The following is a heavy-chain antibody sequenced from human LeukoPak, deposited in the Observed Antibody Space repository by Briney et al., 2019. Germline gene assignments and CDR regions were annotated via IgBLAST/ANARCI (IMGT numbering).Heavy chain of an antibody. D-gene: IGHD2/OR15-2a*01. J-gene: IGHJ4*02. Sequence: PGGSLRLSCAASGFTFSSYEMNWVRQAPGKGLEWISYISSSGSTTYYADSVKGRFTISRDNAKNSLYLQMNSLRAEDTAVYYCARVGSMSSYWGQGTLVTVSS. CDR3: ARVGSMSSY. CDR2: ISSSGSTT. V-gene: IGHV3-48*03. CDR1: GFTFSSYE.